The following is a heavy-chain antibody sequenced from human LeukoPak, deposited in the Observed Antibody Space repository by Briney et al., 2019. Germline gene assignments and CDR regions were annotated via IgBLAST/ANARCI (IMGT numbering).Heavy chain of an antibody. Sequence: SETLSLTCAVSGGSISSGGYYWSWIRQPPGRGLEWIGYVYYSGNTNYNPSLKSRVTISVDTSKNQFSLKLSSVTAADTAVYYCTRDDRGIDYWGQGTLVTVSS. V-gene: IGHV4-61*08. CDR2: VYYSGNT. CDR1: GGSISSGGYY. CDR3: TRDDRGIDY. J-gene: IGHJ4*02.